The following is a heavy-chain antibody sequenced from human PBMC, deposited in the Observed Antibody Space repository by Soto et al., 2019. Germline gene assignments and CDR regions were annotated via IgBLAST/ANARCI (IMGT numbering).Heavy chain of an antibody. D-gene: IGHD1-1*01. CDR2: ISYDGSNK. CDR3: AKGKSLEIYYYGMDV. CDR1: GFTFSSYG. Sequence: QVQLVESGGGVVQPGRSLRLSCAASGFTFSSYGMHWVRQAPGKGLEWVAVISYDGSNKYYADSVKGRFTISRDNSKNTLYLQMNSLRAEDTAVYYCAKGKSLEIYYYGMDVWGQGTTVTVSS. V-gene: IGHV3-30*18. J-gene: IGHJ6*02.